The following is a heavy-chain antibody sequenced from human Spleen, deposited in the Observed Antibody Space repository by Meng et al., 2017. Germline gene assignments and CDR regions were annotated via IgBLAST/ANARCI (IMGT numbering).Heavy chain of an antibody. Sequence: QVQLVQSGAEVKKPGASWKVSCKASRSTFTGYFLHWVRQAPGQGLEWMGRIDPKTGGIKYAQRFQGRVTMTRDTSISTAYMELSGLRSDDTAVYFCARGGTVTTQYYFEYWGQGALVTVSS. V-gene: IGHV1-2*06. D-gene: IGHD4-11*01. CDR2: IDPKTGGI. J-gene: IGHJ4*02. CDR1: RSTFTGYF. CDR3: ARGGTVTTQYYFEY.